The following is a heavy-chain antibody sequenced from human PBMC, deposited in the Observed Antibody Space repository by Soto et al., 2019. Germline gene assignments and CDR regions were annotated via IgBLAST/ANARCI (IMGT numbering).Heavy chain of an antibody. CDR1: GFTFGDYA. D-gene: IGHD2-2*01. CDR2: IRSKAYGGTT. CDR3: TVVPAANYYYYYMDV. J-gene: IGHJ6*03. V-gene: IGHV3-49*03. Sequence: GGSLRLSCTASGFTFGDYAMSWFRQAPGKGLEWVGFIRSKAYGGTTEYAASVKGRFTISRDDSNSIAYLQMNSLKTEDTAVYYCTVVPAANYYYYYMDVWGKGTTVTVSS.